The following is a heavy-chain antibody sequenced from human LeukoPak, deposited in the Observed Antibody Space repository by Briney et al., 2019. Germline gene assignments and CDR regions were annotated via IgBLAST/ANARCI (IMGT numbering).Heavy chain of an antibody. D-gene: IGHD3-22*01. V-gene: IGHV1-2*02. Sequence: GASVKVSCKASGYTFTGYYMHWVRQAPGQGLEWMGWINPNSGGTNYAQKFQGRVTMTRDTSISTAYMELSSLRSEDTAVYYCARGHYYDSSGPSIWGQGTLVTVSS. CDR2: INPNSGGT. CDR3: ARGHYYDSSGPSI. CDR1: GYTFTGYY. J-gene: IGHJ4*02.